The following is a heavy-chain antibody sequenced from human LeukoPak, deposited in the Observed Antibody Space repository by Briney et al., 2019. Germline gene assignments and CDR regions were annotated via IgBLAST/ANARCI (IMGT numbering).Heavy chain of an antibody. J-gene: IGHJ4*02. CDR1: GFTFSSYS. V-gene: IGHV3-21*01. CDR3: ARAPGDFWSGPDY. CDR2: ISSSSSYI. Sequence: GGSLRLSCAASGFTFSSYSMNWVRQAPGKGLEWVSSISSSSSYIYYADSVKGRFTISRDNAKNSLYLQMNSLRAEDTAVYYCARAPGDFWSGPDYWGQGTLVTVSS. D-gene: IGHD3-3*01.